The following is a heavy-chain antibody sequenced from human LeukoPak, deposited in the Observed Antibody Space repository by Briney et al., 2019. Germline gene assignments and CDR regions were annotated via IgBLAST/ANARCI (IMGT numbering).Heavy chain of an antibody. J-gene: IGHJ4*02. Sequence: GGSLRLSCAASGFTFSNYAMSWVRQVPGKGLEWVSGFSGTGDSTYYADSVKGRFTISRDNSKNTLYLQMNSLRAEDTAVYYCAGGPGYCSSTSCYRPHYFDYWGQGTLVTVSS. V-gene: IGHV3-23*01. CDR3: AGGPGYCSSTSCYRPHYFDY. CDR2: FSGTGDST. CDR1: GFTFSNYA. D-gene: IGHD2-2*02.